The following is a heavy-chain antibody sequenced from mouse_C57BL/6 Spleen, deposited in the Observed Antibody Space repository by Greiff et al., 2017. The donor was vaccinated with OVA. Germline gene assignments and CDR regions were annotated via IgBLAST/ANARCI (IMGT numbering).Heavy chain of an antibody. CDR1: GYAFRSYW. Sequence: QVQLKESGAELVKPGASVKISCKASGYAFRSYWMNWVKQRPGKGLEWIGQIYPGDGDTNYNGKFKGKATLTADKSSSTAYMQLSSLTSEDSAVYFCASGGYYDYDGNYFDYWGQGTTLTVSS. J-gene: IGHJ2*01. V-gene: IGHV1-80*01. D-gene: IGHD2-4*01. CDR2: IYPGDGDT. CDR3: ASGGYYDYDGNYFDY.